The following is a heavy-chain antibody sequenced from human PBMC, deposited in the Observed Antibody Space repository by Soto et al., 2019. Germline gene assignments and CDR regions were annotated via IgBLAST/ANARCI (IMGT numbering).Heavy chain of an antibody. CDR1: GYTFTNYG. J-gene: IGHJ6*02. CDR3: AREGQAPYYSYGMDV. V-gene: IGHV1-18*01. Sequence: QVQLVQSGAEVKKPGASVTVSCKASGYTFTNYGFSWVRQAPGQGLEWMGGISGYNGNTKYAEKFQNRVTMTTDTSTNTAHMELRSLRSDDTAVYYRAREGQAPYYSYGMDVWGQVTAVTVSS. CDR2: ISGYNGNT.